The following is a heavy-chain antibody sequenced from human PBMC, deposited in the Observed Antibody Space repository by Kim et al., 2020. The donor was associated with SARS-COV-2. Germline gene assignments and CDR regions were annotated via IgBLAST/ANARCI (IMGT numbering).Heavy chain of an antibody. CDR2: ISWNSGSI. Sequence: GGSLRLSCAASGFTFDDYAMHWGRQAPGKGLEWVSGISWNSGSIGYADSVKGRFTISRDNAKNSLYLQMNSLRAEDTALYYCAKGIGYSSGGIGYWGQGTLVTVSS. CDR1: GFTFDDYA. V-gene: IGHV3-9*01. CDR3: AKGIGYSSGGIGY. D-gene: IGHD6-19*01. J-gene: IGHJ4*02.